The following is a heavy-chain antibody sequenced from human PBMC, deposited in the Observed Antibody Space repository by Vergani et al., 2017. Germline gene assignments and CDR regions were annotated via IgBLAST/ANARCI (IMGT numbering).Heavy chain of an antibody. CDR2: VYWNDDE. Sequence: QITLRESGPTLVKPTQTLTLTCTFSGFSLTTGGEGVGWIRQPPGRALEWLAFVYWNDDERYSPSLKSRITITKDTSKNEVILTMGTMDAVDTATYYCVHRLRYFDWVGALDVWGPGTMVTVSS. D-gene: IGHD3-9*01. CDR1: GFSLTTGGEG. CDR3: VHRLRYFDWVGALDV. V-gene: IGHV2-5*01. J-gene: IGHJ3*01.